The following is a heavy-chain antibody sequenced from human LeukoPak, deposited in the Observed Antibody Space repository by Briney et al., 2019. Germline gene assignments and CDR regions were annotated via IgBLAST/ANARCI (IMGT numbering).Heavy chain of an antibody. CDR2: IYYSGNT. D-gene: IGHD3-10*01. Sequence: SETLSLTCTVSGDSISSSSYFWGWIRQPPGKGLEWIGTIYYSGNTYYNPSLKSRVTISVDTSKNQFSLKLSSVTAADTAVYYCARQRITSQGYFDYWGQGTLVTVSP. CDR3: ARQRITSQGYFDY. V-gene: IGHV4-39*01. J-gene: IGHJ4*02. CDR1: GDSISSSSYF.